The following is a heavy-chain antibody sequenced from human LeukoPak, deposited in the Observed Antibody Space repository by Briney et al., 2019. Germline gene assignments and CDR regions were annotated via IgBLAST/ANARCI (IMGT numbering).Heavy chain of an antibody. CDR3: AASRSGSYGDF. Sequence: PGGSLRLPCAASGFTFSDYYMDWVRQAPGKGLEWVGRIRNKANRYTTEYAASVKGRFTISRDESTNSVFLQMNSLQTEDTGVYFCAASRSGSYGDFWGLGTKVTVSS. V-gene: IGHV3-72*01. CDR2: IRNKANRYTT. J-gene: IGHJ3*01. CDR1: GFTFSDYY. D-gene: IGHD1-26*01.